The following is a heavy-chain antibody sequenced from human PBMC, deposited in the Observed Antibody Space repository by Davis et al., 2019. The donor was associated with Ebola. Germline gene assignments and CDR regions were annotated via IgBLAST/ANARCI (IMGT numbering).Heavy chain of an antibody. Sequence: PGGSLRLSCAASGFTFSSYAMHWVRQAPGKGLEWVAVISYDGSNKYYADSVKGRFTISRDNSKNTLYLQMNSLRAEDTAVYYCVGGIAAAGTFYYYGMDVWGKGTTVTVSS. J-gene: IGHJ6*04. CDR1: GFTFSSYA. CDR3: VGGIAAAGTFYYYGMDV. V-gene: IGHV3-30*04. D-gene: IGHD6-13*01. CDR2: ISYDGSNK.